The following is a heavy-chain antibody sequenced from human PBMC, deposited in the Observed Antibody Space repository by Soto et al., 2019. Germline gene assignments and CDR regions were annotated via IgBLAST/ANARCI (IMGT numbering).Heavy chain of an antibody. CDR2: IATSGAT. CDR3: AREPDAYSDPWQEFDS. J-gene: IGHJ4*02. Sequence: PGGSLRLSCAASGFNFFSHDLHWVRQAPGKGLEWVSAIATSGATFYADSMKGRFTISRENGENSLYLQMNNLRAEDTAVYFCAREPDAYSDPWQEFDSWGQGTQVTVSS. D-gene: IGHD5-18*01. V-gene: IGHV3-13*01. CDR1: GFNFFSHD.